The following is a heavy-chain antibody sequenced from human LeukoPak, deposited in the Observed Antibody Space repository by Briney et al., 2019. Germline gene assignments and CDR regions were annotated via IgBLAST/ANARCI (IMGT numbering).Heavy chain of an antibody. V-gene: IGHV1-8*01. CDR1: GYTFTSYD. D-gene: IGHD6-19*01. Sequence: ASVKVSCKASGYTFTSYDINWVRQATGQGLEWMGWMNPNSGNTGYAQKFQGRVTMTRNTSISTAYMELSSLRSDDTAVYYCAREVSVAGTFWGQGTLVTVSS. J-gene: IGHJ4*02. CDR2: MNPNSGNT. CDR3: AREVSVAGTF.